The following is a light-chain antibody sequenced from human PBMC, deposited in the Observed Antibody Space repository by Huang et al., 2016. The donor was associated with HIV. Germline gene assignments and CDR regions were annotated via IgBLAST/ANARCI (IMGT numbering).Light chain of an antibody. J-gene: IGKJ2*01. CDR1: QSIRNY. CDR2: AAS. CDR3: QQSYSTPMYT. V-gene: IGKV1-39*01. Sequence: IQMTQSPSSLSASVGDRVTITCRASQSIRNYLNWYQQKPGKAPKLLIYAASSLQSGVPSRFSGSGSGTDFTLTISSLQPEDFATYYCQQSYSTPMYTFGQGTNLEIK.